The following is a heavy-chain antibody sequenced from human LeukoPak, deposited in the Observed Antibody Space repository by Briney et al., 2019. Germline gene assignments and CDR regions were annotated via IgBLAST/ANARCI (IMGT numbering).Heavy chain of an antibody. CDR1: GYTFTGYY. J-gene: IGHJ3*02. D-gene: IGHD6-19*01. V-gene: IGHV1-2*02. CDR3: AREARLRMEWLVNDAFDI. CDR2: INPNSGGT. Sequence: EASVKVSCKASGYTFTGYYMHWVRQAPGQGLEWMGWINPNSGGTNYAQKFQGRVTMTRDTSISTAYMELSRLRSDDTAVYYCAREARLRMEWLVNDAFDIWGQGTMVTVSS.